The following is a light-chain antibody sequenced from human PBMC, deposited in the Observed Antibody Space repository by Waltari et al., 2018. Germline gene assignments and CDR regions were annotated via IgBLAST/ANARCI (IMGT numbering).Light chain of an antibody. Sequence: EIVMTQSPATLSVSPGERAVLSCRASQSVTTNLAWYQQQPGQAPRPLIYGSSTRATNIPAGFSGSGSGTEFNLTISSLQSEDFAVYYCHQYNNGPPYNFGQGTKLEI. V-gene: IGKV3-15*01. CDR2: GSS. CDR3: HQYNNGPPYN. CDR1: QSVTTN. J-gene: IGKJ2*01.